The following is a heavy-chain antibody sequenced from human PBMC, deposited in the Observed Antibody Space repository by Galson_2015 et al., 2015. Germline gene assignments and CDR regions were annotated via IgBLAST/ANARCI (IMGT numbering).Heavy chain of an antibody. Sequence: LRLSCAASGFTFSTSWMSWVRQAPGKGLEWVANIKHDGSDKYYVDSVKGRFTISRDNAKNSLYLQMNSLRAEDTAVYYCARFDGYSGYDYVDYWGQGTLVTVSS. V-gene: IGHV3-7*01. D-gene: IGHD5-12*01. CDR3: ARFDGYSGYDYVDY. J-gene: IGHJ4*02. CDR2: IKHDGSDK. CDR1: GFTFSTSW.